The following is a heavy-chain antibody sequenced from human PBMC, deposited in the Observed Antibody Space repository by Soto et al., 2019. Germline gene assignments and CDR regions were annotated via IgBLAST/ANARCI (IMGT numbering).Heavy chain of an antibody. CDR1: GGSISSYY. Sequence: SETLSLTCTVSGGSISSYYWSWIRQPPGKGLEWIGYIYYSGSTNYNPSLKSRVTISVDTSKNQFSLKLSSVTAADTAVYYCARGAYYGGSWFDPWGQRTLVTVSS. CDR3: ARGAYYGGSWFDP. D-gene: IGHD3-3*01. V-gene: IGHV4-59*01. CDR2: IYYSGST. J-gene: IGHJ5*02.